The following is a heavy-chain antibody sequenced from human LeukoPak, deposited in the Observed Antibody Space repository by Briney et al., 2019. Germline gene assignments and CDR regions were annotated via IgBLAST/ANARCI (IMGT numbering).Heavy chain of an antibody. V-gene: IGHV1-2*02. J-gene: IGHJ5*02. D-gene: IGHD3-3*01. Sequence: GASVKVSCKASGYTFTGYYMHWVRQAPGQGLGWMGGVNTNSGGTNYAQKFQGRVTMTRDTSISTAYMELSRLRSDHTAVYYCARDQGHDFWSGYYQHNWFDPWGQGTLVTVSS. CDR1: GYTFTGYY. CDR3: ARDQGHDFWSGYYQHNWFDP. CDR2: VNTNSGGT.